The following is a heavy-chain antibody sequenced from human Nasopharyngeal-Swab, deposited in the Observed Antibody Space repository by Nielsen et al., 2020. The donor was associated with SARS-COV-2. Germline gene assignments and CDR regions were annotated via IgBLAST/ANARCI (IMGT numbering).Heavy chain of an antibody. CDR2: IYTSGST. Sequence: RQAPGKGLEWIGRIYTSGSTNYNPSLKSRVTISVDPSKNQFSLKLSSVTAADTAVYYCARGRVVPADSRYGMDVWGQGTTVTVSS. J-gene: IGHJ6*02. V-gene: IGHV4-61*02. D-gene: IGHD2-2*01. CDR3: ARGRVVPADSRYGMDV.